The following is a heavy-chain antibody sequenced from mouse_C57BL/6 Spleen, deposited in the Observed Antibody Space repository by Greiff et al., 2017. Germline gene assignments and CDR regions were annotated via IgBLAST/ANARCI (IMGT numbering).Heavy chain of an antibody. Sequence: VQLQQPGAELVKPGASVKLSCKASGYTFTSYWMHWVKQRPGQGLEWIGMIHPNSGSTNYNEKFKSKATLTVDKSSSTAYMQLSSLTSEDSTVYYCAALCYGYDEDYWGQGTTLTVSS. D-gene: IGHD2-2*01. CDR2: IHPNSGST. V-gene: IGHV1-64*01. CDR1: GYTFTSYW. CDR3: AALCYGYDEDY. J-gene: IGHJ2*01.